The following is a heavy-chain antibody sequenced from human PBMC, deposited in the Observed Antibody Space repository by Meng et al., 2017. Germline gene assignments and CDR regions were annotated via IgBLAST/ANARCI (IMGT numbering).Heavy chain of an antibody. V-gene: IGHV3-30*01. CDR1: GFTFSSYA. CDR3: ATMMVVNY. Sequence: QVQLVGSGGGVVQPGRLLRLSCAASGFTFSSYAMHWVRQAPGKGLEWVAVISYDGSNKYYADSVKGRFTISRDNSKNTLYLQMNSLRAEDMAVYYCATMMVVNYWGQGTLVTVSS. J-gene: IGHJ4*02. CDR2: ISYDGSNK. D-gene: IGHD3-22*01.